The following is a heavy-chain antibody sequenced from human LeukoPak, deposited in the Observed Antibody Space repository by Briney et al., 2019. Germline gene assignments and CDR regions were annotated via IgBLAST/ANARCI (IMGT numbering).Heavy chain of an antibody. CDR3: VSLAGRRSGWYRRAFDI. Sequence: SETLSLTCTVSGYSISSGYYWGWIRQPPGKGLEWIGSIYHSGSTYYNPSLKSRVTISVDTSKNQFSLKLSSVTAADTAVYYCVSLAGRRSGWYRRAFDIWGQGTMVTVSS. D-gene: IGHD6-19*01. J-gene: IGHJ3*02. V-gene: IGHV4-38-2*02. CDR2: IYHSGST. CDR1: GYSISSGYY.